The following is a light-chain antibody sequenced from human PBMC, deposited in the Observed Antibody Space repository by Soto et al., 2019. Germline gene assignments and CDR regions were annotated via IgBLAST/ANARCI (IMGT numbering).Light chain of an antibody. Sequence: QSFLTQPASVSGSPGQSITISCTGTSSGIRDYNCVSWYQQLPGNAPKLIMYEVSNRPSGISNRFSGSKSGNTASLTISGLQAEDEADYYCCSYATTFYVFGSGTKVTVL. CDR3: CSYATTFYV. J-gene: IGLJ1*01. CDR2: EVS. V-gene: IGLV2-14*01. CDR1: SSGIRDYNC.